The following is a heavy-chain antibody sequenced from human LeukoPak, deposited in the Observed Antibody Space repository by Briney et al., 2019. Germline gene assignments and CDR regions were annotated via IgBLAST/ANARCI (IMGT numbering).Heavy chain of an antibody. Sequence: RESLKISCKGSGYSFTSYWIGWVRQMPGKGLEWMGIIYPGDSDTRYSPSFQGQVTISADKSISTAYLQWSSLKASDTAMYYCASGFGEYSSSSGLAFDIWGQGTMVTVSS. CDR3: ASGFGEYSSSSGLAFDI. D-gene: IGHD6-6*01. V-gene: IGHV5-51*01. J-gene: IGHJ3*02. CDR1: GYSFTSYW. CDR2: IYPGDSDT.